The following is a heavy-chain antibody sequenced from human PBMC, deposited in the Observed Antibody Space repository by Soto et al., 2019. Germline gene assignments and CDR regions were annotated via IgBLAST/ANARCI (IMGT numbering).Heavy chain of an antibody. Sequence: ETLSLACAVYGGSFSGYYWSWIRQPPGKGLEWIGEINHSGSTNYNPSLKSRVTISVDTSKSQFSLKLSSVTAADTAIYYCARGVSNYDFWSGYSHYYYYMDVWGKGTTVTVAS. CDR2: INHSGST. CDR3: ARGVSNYDFWSGYSHYYYYMDV. V-gene: IGHV4-34*01. CDR1: GGSFSGYY. J-gene: IGHJ6*03. D-gene: IGHD3-3*01.